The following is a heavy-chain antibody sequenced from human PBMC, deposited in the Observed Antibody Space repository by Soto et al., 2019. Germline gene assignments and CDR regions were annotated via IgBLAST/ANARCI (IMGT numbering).Heavy chain of an antibody. V-gene: IGHV3-23*01. CDR1: GFTFSTYA. D-gene: IGHD1-20*01. Sequence: EVQLLESGGGLVQPGGSLRLSCAASGFTFSTYAMSWVRQAPGKGLEWVSAISGSGGGTDYADSVKGRFTISRDNSKNTLYLQMNSLRAEDTAVYYCAKGITGTTLEYFDYWGQGTLVTVSS. CDR3: AKGITGTTLEYFDY. J-gene: IGHJ4*02. CDR2: ISGSGGGT.